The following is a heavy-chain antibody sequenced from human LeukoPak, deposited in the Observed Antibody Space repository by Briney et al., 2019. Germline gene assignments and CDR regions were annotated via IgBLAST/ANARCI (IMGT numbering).Heavy chain of an antibody. V-gene: IGHV3-33*01. CDR3: ARWRSASSSSWYVLDY. J-gene: IGHJ4*02. D-gene: IGHD6-13*01. CDR2: IWYDGSNK. Sequence: GGSLRLSCAASGFTFSSYGMHWVRQAPGKGLEWVAVIWYDGSNKYYADSVKGRFTISRDNSKNTVYLHMNSLRVEDTAVYYCARWRSASSSSWYVLDYWGQGTLVTVSS. CDR1: GFTFSSYG.